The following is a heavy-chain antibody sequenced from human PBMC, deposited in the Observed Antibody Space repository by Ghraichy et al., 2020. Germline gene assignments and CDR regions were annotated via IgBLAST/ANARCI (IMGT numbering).Heavy chain of an antibody. V-gene: IGHV4-34*01. D-gene: IGHD3-10*01. Sequence: TLSLTCAVYGGSFSGYYWSWIRQPPGKGLEWIGEINHSGSTNYNPSLKSRVTISVDTSKNQFSLKLSSVTAADTAVYYCASGLFTKKTYYGSGSYKYYYYGMDVWGQGTTVTVSS. CDR3: ASGLFTKKTYYGSGSYKYYYYGMDV. CDR1: GGSFSGYY. J-gene: IGHJ6*02. CDR2: INHSGST.